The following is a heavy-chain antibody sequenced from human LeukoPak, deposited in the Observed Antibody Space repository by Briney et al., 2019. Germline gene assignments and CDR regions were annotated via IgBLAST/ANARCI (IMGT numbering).Heavy chain of an antibody. J-gene: IGHJ5*02. CDR3: ARSLGYNSGWGENWFDP. CDR2: IYYSGST. CDR1: GGSISSSSYY. Sequence: SETLSLTCTVSGGSISSSSYYWGWIRQPPGKGLEWIGSIYYSGSTYYNPSLKSRVTISVDTSKNQFSLKLSSVTAADTAVYYCARSLGYNSGWGENWFDPWGQGTLVTVSS. D-gene: IGHD6-19*01. V-gene: IGHV4-39*01.